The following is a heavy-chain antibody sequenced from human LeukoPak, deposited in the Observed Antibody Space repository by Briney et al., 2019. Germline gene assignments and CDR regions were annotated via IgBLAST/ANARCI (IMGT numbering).Heavy chain of an antibody. CDR2: IYYSGST. Sequence: SETLSLTCTVSGGSISSGDYYWSWIRQPPGKGLEWIGYIYYSGSTYCNPSLKSRVTISVDTSKNQFSLKLSSVTAADTAVYYCARGVVVVAATPYYYGMDVWGQGTTVTVSS. CDR3: ARGVVVVAATPYYYGMDV. D-gene: IGHD2-15*01. V-gene: IGHV4-30-4*01. J-gene: IGHJ6*02. CDR1: GGSISSGDYY.